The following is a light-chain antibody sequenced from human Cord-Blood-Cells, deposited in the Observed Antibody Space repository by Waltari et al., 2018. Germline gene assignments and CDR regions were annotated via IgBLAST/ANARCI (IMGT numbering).Light chain of an antibody. J-gene: IGKJ5*01. CDR2: LGS. CDR3: MQALQTPIT. Sequence: DIVMTQSPLSLPVTPGEPASISCRSSQSLLHSNGYNYLDWYLQKPGHSPQLLIYLGSNRASGVPDRFSGSGSGTDFTLKISRLGAEEVGVYYCMQALQTPITFGQGTRLEIK. V-gene: IGKV2-28*01. CDR1: QSLLHSNGYNY.